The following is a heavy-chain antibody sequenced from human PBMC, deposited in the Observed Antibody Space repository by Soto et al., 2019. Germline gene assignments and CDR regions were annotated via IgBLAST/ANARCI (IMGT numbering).Heavy chain of an antibody. D-gene: IGHD6-13*01. V-gene: IGHV1-69*13. J-gene: IGHJ6*02. CDR1: GGTFSSYA. CDR3: ARDFLTGTPLDENWLTSQQPNYYGMDV. CDR2: IIPIFGTA. Sequence: GASVKVSCKASGGTFSSYAISWVRQAPGQGLEWMGGIIPIFGTASYAQKFQGRVTITADESTSTAYMELSSLRSEDTAVYYCARDFLTGTPLDENWLTSQQPNYYGMDVWGQGTTVTVSS.